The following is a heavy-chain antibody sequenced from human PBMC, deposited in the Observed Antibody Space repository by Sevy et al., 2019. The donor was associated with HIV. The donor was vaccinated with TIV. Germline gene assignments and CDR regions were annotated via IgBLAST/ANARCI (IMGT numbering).Heavy chain of an antibody. Sequence: SETLSLTCAVYGGSFSGYYWSWIRQPPGKGLEWIGEINHSGSTNYNPSLKSRVTVSVDTSKNQFSLKLTSVTAADTAVXYCAREYYDSSGYYEEDYYYYGMDVWGQGTTVTVSS. CDR2: INHSGST. CDR1: GGSFSGYY. D-gene: IGHD3-22*01. V-gene: IGHV4-34*01. CDR3: AREYYDSSGYYEEDYYYYGMDV. J-gene: IGHJ6*02.